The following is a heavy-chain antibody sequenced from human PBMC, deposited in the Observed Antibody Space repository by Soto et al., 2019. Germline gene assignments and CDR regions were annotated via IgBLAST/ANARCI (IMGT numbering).Heavy chain of an antibody. CDR2: INHSGST. CDR3: ARDKITGLFDY. Sequence: QVQLQQWGAGLLKPSETLSLTCAVYGGSFSGYYGTWIRQPPGTGLEWIGEINHSGSTNYNPSLKSRVTISVDTSKNQFSLKLTSVTAADTAVYYCARDKITGLFDYWGHGTLVTVSS. V-gene: IGHV4-34*01. J-gene: IGHJ4*01. D-gene: IGHD2-8*02. CDR1: GGSFSGYY.